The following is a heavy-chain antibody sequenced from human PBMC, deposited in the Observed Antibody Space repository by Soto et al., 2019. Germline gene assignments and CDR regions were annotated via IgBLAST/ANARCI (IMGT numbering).Heavy chain of an antibody. V-gene: IGHV1-69*06. J-gene: IGHJ4*02. CDR1: GGTFSSYA. CDR3: ASPPAAMVTVKYYFDY. D-gene: IGHD5-18*01. CDR2: IIPIFGTA. Sequence: SVKVSCKASGGTFSSYAISWVRQAPGQGLEWMGGIIPIFGTANYAQKFQGRVTITADKSTSTAYMELSSLRSEDTAVYYCASPPAAMVTVKYYFDYWGQGTLVTVSS.